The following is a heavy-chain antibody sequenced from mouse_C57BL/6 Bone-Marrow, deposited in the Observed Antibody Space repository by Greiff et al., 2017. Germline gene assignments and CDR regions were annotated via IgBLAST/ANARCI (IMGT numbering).Heavy chain of an antibody. CDR1: GYTFTSYW. Sequence: QLQQPGAELVKPGASVKLSCKASGYTFTSYWMHWVKQRPGQGLEWIGMIHPNSGSTNYNEKFKSKATLTVDKSSSTAYMQLSSLTSEDSAVYYCARRDYYGSSSHFDYWGQGTTLTVSS. D-gene: IGHD1-1*01. V-gene: IGHV1-64*01. J-gene: IGHJ2*01. CDR2: IHPNSGST. CDR3: ARRDYYGSSSHFDY.